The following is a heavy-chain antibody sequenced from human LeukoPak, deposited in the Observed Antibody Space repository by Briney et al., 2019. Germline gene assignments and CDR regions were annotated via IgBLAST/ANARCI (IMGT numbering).Heavy chain of an antibody. CDR2: MNPNSGNT. Sequence: ASVKVSCKASGYTFTSYDINWVRQATGQGLEWMGWMNPNSGNTGYAQKFQGRVTMTRDTSTSTVYMELSSLRSEDTAVYYCARDRSSRRHGSYFDDYWGQGTLVTVSS. CDR3: ARDRSSRRHGSYFDDY. J-gene: IGHJ4*02. V-gene: IGHV1-8*01. CDR1: GYTFTSYD. D-gene: IGHD3-9*01.